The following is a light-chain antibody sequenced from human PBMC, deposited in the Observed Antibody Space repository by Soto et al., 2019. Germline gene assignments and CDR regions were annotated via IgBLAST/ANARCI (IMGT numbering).Light chain of an antibody. J-gene: IGKJ5*01. CDR3: QHFKSFPIT. Sequence: DIQMTQSPSTLSASVGDRVTITCRASQSISSWLAWYQQKPGKAPKLLIYKASSLESGVPSRFSGSGSGTEFTLTISSLQPDEFATYYCQHFKSFPITFGQGTRLEIK. CDR1: QSISSW. CDR2: KAS. V-gene: IGKV1-5*03.